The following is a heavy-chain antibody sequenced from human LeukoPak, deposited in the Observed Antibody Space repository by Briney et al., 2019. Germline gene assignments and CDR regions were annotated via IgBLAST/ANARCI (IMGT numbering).Heavy chain of an antibody. CDR1: GGSFSGYY. V-gene: IGHV4-34*01. J-gene: IGHJ4*02. CDR3: ARSRGDSTGWYTFDY. CDR2: INHSGGT. Sequence: PSETLSLTCAVYGGSFSGYYWSWIRQPPGKGLEWIGEINHSGGTNYNPSLKSRVTISVDTSKNQFSLKLSSVTAADTAVYYCARSRGDSTGWYTFDYWGQGTLVTVSS. D-gene: IGHD6-19*01.